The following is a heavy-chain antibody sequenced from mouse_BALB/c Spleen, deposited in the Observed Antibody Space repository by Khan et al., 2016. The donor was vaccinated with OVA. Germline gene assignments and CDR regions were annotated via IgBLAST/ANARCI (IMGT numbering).Heavy chain of an antibody. CDR3: ARSYGSWAMDY. CDR2: ITYSGNI. J-gene: IGHJ4*01. D-gene: IGHD1-1*01. V-gene: IGHV3-8*02. CDR1: GDSITSGF. Sequence: EVKLLESGPSLVKPSQTLSLTCSVTGDSITSGFWNWIRKFPGNKFEYLGYITYSGNIYYNPSLKSRISITRETSKSQYYLQLNSVTTEDTATYYCARSYGSWAMDYWGQGTSVTVSS.